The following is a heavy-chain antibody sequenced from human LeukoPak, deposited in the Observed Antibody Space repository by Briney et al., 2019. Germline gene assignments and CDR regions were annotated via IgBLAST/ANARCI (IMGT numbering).Heavy chain of an antibody. CDR2: IKQDGSEK. J-gene: IGHJ6*04. D-gene: IGHD3-10*02. V-gene: IGHV3-7*01. Sequence: ETLSLTCAVYGGSFSGYYWSWIRQAPGKGLEWVANIKQDGSEKYHLDSVKGRFTISRDSAKNSLYLQMNSLRAEDTAVYYCAELGITMIGGVWGKGTTVTISS. CDR1: GGSFSGYY. CDR3: AELGITMIGGV.